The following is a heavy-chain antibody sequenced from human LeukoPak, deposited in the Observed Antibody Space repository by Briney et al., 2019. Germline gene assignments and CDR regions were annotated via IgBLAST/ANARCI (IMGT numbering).Heavy chain of an antibody. Sequence: ASVKVSCKVSGYTLTELSMHWVRQAPGKGLEWMGGFDPEDGETIYAQKFQGRVTMTEDTSTDTAYMELSSLRSEDTAVYYCATGISYYCDSSGYILDYWGQGTLVTVSS. V-gene: IGHV1-24*01. CDR3: ATGISYYCDSSGYILDY. CDR2: FDPEDGET. D-gene: IGHD3-22*01. J-gene: IGHJ4*02. CDR1: GYTLTELS.